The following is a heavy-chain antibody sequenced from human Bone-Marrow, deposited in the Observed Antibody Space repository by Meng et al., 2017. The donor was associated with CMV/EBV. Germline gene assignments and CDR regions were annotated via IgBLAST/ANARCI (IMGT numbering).Heavy chain of an antibody. Sequence: GGSLRLSCAASGFTFSSYSMNWVRQAPGKGLEWVSSISSSSSYIYYADSVKGRFTISRDNSKNTVYLQMNSLSAEDTAVYYCAKIPLLIADTGTGVDWGQGTLVTVSS. J-gene: IGHJ4*02. V-gene: IGHV3-21*01. CDR2: ISSSSSYI. CDR3: AKIPLLIADTGTGVD. CDR1: GFTFSSYS. D-gene: IGHD6-13*01.